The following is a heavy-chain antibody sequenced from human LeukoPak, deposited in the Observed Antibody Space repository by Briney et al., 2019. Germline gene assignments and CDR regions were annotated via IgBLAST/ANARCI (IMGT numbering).Heavy chain of an antibody. J-gene: IGHJ6*02. Sequence: SETLSLTCTVSGGSISSYYWSWIRQPPGKGLEWIGEINHSGSTNYNPSLKSRVTISVDTSKNQFSLKLSSVTAADTAVYYCARGSSRSPHYYYYYGMDVWGQGTTVTVSS. CDR1: GGSISSYY. CDR2: INHSGST. CDR3: ARGSSRSPHYYYYYGMDV. V-gene: IGHV4-34*01.